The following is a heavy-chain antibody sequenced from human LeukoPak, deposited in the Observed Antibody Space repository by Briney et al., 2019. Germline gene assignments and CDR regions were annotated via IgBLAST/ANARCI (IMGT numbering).Heavy chain of an antibody. CDR3: ARDRAYADDAFDI. D-gene: IGHD3-16*01. CDR2: ISTSGSTK. J-gene: IGHJ3*02. V-gene: IGHV3-11*04. Sequence: GGSLRLSCAASGFTFSDYYMNWIRQVPGKGLEWVAYISTSGSTKYHADSVLGRFIISRDNAKNALYLQMNSLRAEDTAVYYCARDRAYADDAFDIWGQGTMVTVSS. CDR1: GFTFSDYY.